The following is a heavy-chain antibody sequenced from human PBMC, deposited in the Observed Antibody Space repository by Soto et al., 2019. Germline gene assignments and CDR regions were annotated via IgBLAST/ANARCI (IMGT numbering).Heavy chain of an antibody. CDR2: IKSKTDGGTT. CDR1: GFTFSNAW. CDR3: TTAPRYGPPYPILDY. J-gene: IGHJ4*02. Sequence: GGSLRLSCAASGFTFSNAWMNWFRQAPGKGLEWVGRIKSKTDGGTTDYAAPVKGRFTISRDDSKNTLYLQMNSLKTEDTAVYYCTTAPRYGPPYPILDYWGQGTLVTLSS. V-gene: IGHV3-15*07. D-gene: IGHD3-16*02.